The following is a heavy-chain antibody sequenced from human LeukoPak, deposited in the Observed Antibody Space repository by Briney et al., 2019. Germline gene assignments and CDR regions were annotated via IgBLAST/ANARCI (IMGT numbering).Heavy chain of an antibody. J-gene: IGHJ3*02. CDR3: ASQSMTTVTAAAFDI. V-gene: IGHV5-51*01. D-gene: IGHD4-17*01. CDR1: GYSFTSYW. Sequence: GESLKISCKGSGYSFTSYWISWVRQMPGKGLEWMGIIYPGDSDTRYSPSFQGQVTISADKSISTAYLQWSSLKASDTAMYYCASQSMTTVTAAAFDIWGQGTMVTVSS. CDR2: IYPGDSDT.